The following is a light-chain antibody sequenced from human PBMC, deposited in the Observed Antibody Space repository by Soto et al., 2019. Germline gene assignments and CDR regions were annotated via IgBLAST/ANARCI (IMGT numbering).Light chain of an antibody. Sequence: QTVVTQEPSLTVSPGGTVTLTCGSSTEVVTSDHYPFWFQQKPGQAPRTLIYDTSNRHSWTPVRFSGSLLGGKAALTLSGAQPEDDADYYCLLSYGGTRGFGGGTKLTVL. V-gene: IGLV7-46*01. CDR2: DTS. J-gene: IGLJ2*01. CDR1: TEVVTSDHY. CDR3: LLSYGGTRG.